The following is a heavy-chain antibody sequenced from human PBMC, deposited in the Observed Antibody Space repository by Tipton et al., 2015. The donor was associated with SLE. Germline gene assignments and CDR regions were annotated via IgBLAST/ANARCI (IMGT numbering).Heavy chain of an antibody. Sequence: TLSLTCAVYGGSFSDYSWSWIRQPPGKGLEWIGEINHSGSTNYNPSLKSRVTISIDTSKNQFSLRLSSVTAADTAVYYCARDCTTGVCYSTSFCYWGQGTLVTVSP. CDR1: GGSFSDYS. D-gene: IGHD2-8*01. J-gene: IGHJ4*02. V-gene: IGHV4-34*01. CDR2: INHSGST. CDR3: ARDCTTGVCYSTSFCY.